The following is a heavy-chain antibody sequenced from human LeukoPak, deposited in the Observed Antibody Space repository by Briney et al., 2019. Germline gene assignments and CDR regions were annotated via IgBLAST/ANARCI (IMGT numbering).Heavy chain of an antibody. CDR3: AADQRGYYDSSGYSGYYYYGMDV. D-gene: IGHD3-22*01. Sequence: SVKVSCKASGFTFTSSAMQWVRQARGQRLEWIGWIVVGSGNTNYAQKFQERVTITRDMSTSTAYMELSSLRSEDTAVYYCAADQRGYYDSSGYSGYYYYGMDVWGQGTTVTVSS. CDR2: IVVGSGNT. CDR1: GFTFTSSA. V-gene: IGHV1-58*02. J-gene: IGHJ6*02.